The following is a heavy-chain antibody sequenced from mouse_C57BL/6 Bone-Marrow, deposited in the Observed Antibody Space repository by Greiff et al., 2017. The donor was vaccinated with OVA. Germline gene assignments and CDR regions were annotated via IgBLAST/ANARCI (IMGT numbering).Heavy chain of an antibody. D-gene: IGHD2-2*01. CDR3: ARGLVKRAMDY. CDR2: INPYNGDT. V-gene: IGHV1-20*01. J-gene: IGHJ4*01. Sequence: VQLQQSGPELVKPGDSVKISCKASGYSFTGYFMNWVMQSNGKSLEWIGRINPYNGDTLYNQKFKGKATLTVDKSSSTAHMELRSLTSEDSAVYYCARGLVKRAMDYWGQGTSVTVSS. CDR1: GYSFTGYF.